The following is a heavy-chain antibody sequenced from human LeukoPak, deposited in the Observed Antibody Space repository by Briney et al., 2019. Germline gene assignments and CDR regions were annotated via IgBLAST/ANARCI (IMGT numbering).Heavy chain of an antibody. J-gene: IGHJ4*02. CDR3: AKIEGKYQLANIPDS. CDR2: IRYDGSNE. CDR1: GFTFSYYG. V-gene: IGHV3-30*02. Sequence: PGGSLRLSCVAPGFTFSYYGMHSVRQAPGKGLEWEAFIRYDGSNEYYAESVKGRFTISRDNSKNTLYLQMNSLRVEDTAAYYCAKIEGKYQLANIPDSWGQGTLVTVSS. D-gene: IGHD2-2*01.